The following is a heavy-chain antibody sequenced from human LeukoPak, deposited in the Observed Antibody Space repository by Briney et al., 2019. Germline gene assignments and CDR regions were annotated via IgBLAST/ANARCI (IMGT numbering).Heavy chain of an antibody. J-gene: IGHJ3*02. D-gene: IGHD2-15*01. V-gene: IGHV4-4*07. Sequence: SETLSLTCTVSGGSISSYYWSWIRQPAGKGLEWIGRIHTSGSTNYNPSLKSRVTMSVDTSKNQFSLKLRSVTAADTAVYYCARHLTVWLRLGYCSGGSCYSAFDIWGQGTMVTVSS. CDR3: ARHLTVWLRLGYCSGGSCYSAFDI. CDR1: GGSISSYY. CDR2: IHTSGST.